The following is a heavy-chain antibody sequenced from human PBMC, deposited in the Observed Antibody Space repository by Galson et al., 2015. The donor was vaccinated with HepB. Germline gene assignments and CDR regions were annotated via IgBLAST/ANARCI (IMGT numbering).Heavy chain of an antibody. J-gene: IGHJ5*02. CDR1: GGTFSSHA. V-gene: IGHV1-69*13. CDR3: ARGGALLWFGEQNWFDP. D-gene: IGHD3-10*01. Sequence: SVKVSCKASGGTFSSHAISWVRQAPGQGLEWMGGIIPIFGTANYAQKFQGRVTITADESTSTAYMELSSLRPEDTAVYYCARGGALLWFGEQNWFDPWGQGTLVTVSS. CDR2: IIPIFGTA.